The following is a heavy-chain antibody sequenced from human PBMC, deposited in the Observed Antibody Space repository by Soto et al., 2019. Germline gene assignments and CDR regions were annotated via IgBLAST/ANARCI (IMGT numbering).Heavy chain of an antibody. CDR2: ISYDGSNK. V-gene: IGHV3-30-3*02. CDR3: AKEKYPLLRTPFDY. Sequence: GGSLRLSCAASGFTFSSYAMHWVRQAPGKGLEWVAVISYDGSNKYYADSVKGRFTISRDNSKNTLYLQMNSLRAEDTAVHYCAKEKYPLLRTPFDYWGQGTLVTVSS. J-gene: IGHJ4*02. D-gene: IGHD2-2*01. CDR1: GFTFSSYA.